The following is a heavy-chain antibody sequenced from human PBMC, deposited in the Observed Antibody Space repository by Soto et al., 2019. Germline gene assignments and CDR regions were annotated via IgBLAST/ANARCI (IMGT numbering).Heavy chain of an antibody. CDR2: ISHSGST. V-gene: IGHV4-30-2*01. D-gene: IGHD6-19*01. Sequence: QLQLQESGSGLVKPSQTLSLTCAVSGGSTSSGGYSWSWLRQPPGKGLEWIGYISHSGSTYYNPSLEGRVTISVDTSKNQFSLRLSSVTAADTAVYYCARGGLLPDYWGQGTLVTVSS. CDR1: GGSTSSGGYS. CDR3: ARGGLLPDY. J-gene: IGHJ4*02.